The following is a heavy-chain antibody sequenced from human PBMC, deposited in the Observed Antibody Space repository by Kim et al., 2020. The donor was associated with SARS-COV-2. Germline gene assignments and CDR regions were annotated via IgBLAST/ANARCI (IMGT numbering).Heavy chain of an antibody. J-gene: IGHJ6*02. CDR3: ARQGYSYGSYYYYGMDV. CDR1: GYSFTSYW. D-gene: IGHD5-18*01. Sequence: GESLKISCKGSGYSFTSYWIGWVRQMPGKGLEWMGIIYPGYSDTRYSPSFQGQVTISADKSISTAYLQWSSLKASDTAMYYCARQGYSYGSYYYYGMDVWGQGTTVTVSS. CDR2: IYPGYSDT. V-gene: IGHV5-51*01.